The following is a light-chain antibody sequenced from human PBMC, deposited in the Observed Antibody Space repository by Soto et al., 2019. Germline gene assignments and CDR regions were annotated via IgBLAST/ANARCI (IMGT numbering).Light chain of an antibody. J-gene: IGLJ2*01. Sequence: QSVLTQPPSVSGAPGQRVTISCTWSSSNIGAGYDVHWYQQLPGTAPKFLIYGNSNRPSGVPDRFSGSKSGTSASLAITGLQAEDEADYYCQSYDSSLSGVVFGGGTQLTVL. V-gene: IGLV1-40*01. CDR1: SSNIGAGYD. CDR2: GNS. CDR3: QSYDSSLSGVV.